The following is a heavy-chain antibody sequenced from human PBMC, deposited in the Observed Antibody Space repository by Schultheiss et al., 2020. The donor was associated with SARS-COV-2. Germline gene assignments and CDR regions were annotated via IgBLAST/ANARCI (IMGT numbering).Heavy chain of an antibody. V-gene: IGHV3-33*01. CDR1: GFIFSNYG. CDR3: ARVQGVTVAAYYYAMDV. CDR2: TWYDGSKK. Sequence: GESLKISCTASGFIFSNYGMHWVRQVPGKGLEWVAVTWYDGSKKYHADSVGGRFTISRDNSKNTVYLQMNSLRVEDTAVYYCARVQGVTVAAYYYAMDVWGQGTTVTVSS. J-gene: IGHJ6*02. D-gene: IGHD6-19*01.